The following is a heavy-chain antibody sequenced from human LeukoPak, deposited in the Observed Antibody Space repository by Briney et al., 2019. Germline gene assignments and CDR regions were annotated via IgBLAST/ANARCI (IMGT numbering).Heavy chain of an antibody. CDR1: GYTLTELS. V-gene: IGHV1-24*01. J-gene: IGHJ6*03. CDR2: FDPEDGET. CDR3: ASLQGYCSGNRCPSSANYYYYMDV. Sequence: ASVKVSCKVSGYTLTELSMHWVRQAPGKGLEWMGGFDPEDGETIYAQKFQGRVTMTEDTSTDTAYMELSSLRSEDTAVYYCASLQGYCSGNRCPSSANYYYYMDVWGKGTTVTVSS. D-gene: IGHD2-15*01.